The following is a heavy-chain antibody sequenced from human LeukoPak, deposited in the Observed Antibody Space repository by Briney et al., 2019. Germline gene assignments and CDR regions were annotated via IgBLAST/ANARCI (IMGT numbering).Heavy chain of an antibody. CDR3: ARANWNYAYYYGMDV. V-gene: IGHV1-69*04. J-gene: IGHJ6*02. CDR1: RGTFSSYA. D-gene: IGHD1-7*01. CDR2: IIPILGIA. Sequence: SVKVSCKASRGTFSSYAISWVRQAPGQGLEWMGRIIPILGIANYAQKFQGRVTITADKSTSTAYMELSSLRSEDTAVYYCARANWNYAYYYGMDVWGQGTTVTVSS.